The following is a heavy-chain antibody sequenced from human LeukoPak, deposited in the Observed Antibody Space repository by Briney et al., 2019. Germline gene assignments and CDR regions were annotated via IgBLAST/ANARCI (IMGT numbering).Heavy chain of an antibody. D-gene: IGHD2-2*01. CDR1: GFTFSSYW. CDR2: INSDGSST. CDR3: ARDPYYCSSTSCYAGWFDP. Sequence: GGSLRLSCAASGFTFSSYWMHWVRQAPGKGLVWVSRINSDGSSTSYADSVKGRFTISRDNAKNTLYLQMNGLRAEDTAVYYCARDPYYCSSTSCYAGWFDPWGQGTLVTVSS. J-gene: IGHJ5*02. V-gene: IGHV3-74*01.